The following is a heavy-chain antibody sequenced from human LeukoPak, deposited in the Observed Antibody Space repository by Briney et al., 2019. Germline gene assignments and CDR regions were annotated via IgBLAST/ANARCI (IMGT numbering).Heavy chain of an antibody. Sequence: SETLSLTCTVSGGSISYFYWSWIRQPAGKELEWIGRIYTSGSTNYNPSLKSRVTISVDTSKDQLSLRLSSVTAADTAVYYCSRGKSRGSHIDYWGQGTLVTVSS. J-gene: IGHJ4*02. D-gene: IGHD1-26*01. V-gene: IGHV4-4*07. CDR1: GGSISYFY. CDR2: IYTSGST. CDR3: SRGKSRGSHIDY.